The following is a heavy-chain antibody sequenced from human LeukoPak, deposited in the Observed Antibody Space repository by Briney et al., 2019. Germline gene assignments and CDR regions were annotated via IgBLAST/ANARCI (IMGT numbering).Heavy chain of an antibody. Sequence: GGSLRLSCAASGFTFSDYDMSWIRQAPGKGLEWVSYISSSGSTIYYADSVKGRFTISRDNAKNSLYLQMNSLRAEDTAVYYCARDEKDDFWSGSYGMDVWGQGTTVTVSS. CDR2: ISSSGSTI. V-gene: IGHV3-11*01. CDR1: GFTFSDYD. CDR3: ARDEKDDFWSGSYGMDV. J-gene: IGHJ6*02. D-gene: IGHD3-3*01.